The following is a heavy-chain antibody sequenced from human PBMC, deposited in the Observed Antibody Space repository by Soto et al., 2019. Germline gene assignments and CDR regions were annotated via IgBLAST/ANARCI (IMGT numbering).Heavy chain of an antibody. J-gene: IGHJ6*02. Sequence: QVQLVESGGGVVQPGRSLRLSCAASGFTFSSFGMHWVRQAPGKGLEWVAVISFDGSNKYYADSVKGRFTISRDNSKNTLSLPMNSLKAEDMAVYYCAKDTCKYSNKWPAYYGLDVWGPGATGTVS. V-gene: IGHV3-30*18. D-gene: IGHD1-26*01. CDR2: ISFDGSNK. CDR3: AKDTCKYSNKWPAYYGLDV. CDR1: GFTFSSFG.